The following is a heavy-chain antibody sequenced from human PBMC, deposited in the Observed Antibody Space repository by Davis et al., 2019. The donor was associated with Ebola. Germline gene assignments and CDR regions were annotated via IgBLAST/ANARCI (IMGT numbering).Heavy chain of an antibody. CDR2: VIHIGIT. D-gene: IGHD6-13*01. V-gene: IGHV4-34*12. CDR3: ARLISTYSSTWWDY. J-gene: IGHJ4*02. Sequence: SETLSLTCAVYGGSFSGYYWTWVRQPPGKGLEWIGEVIHIGITNYNPSLKGRVTLSVDTSNNQFSLKLSSVAAADTALYYCARLISTYSSTWWDYWGQGTLVTVSS. CDR1: GGSFSGYY.